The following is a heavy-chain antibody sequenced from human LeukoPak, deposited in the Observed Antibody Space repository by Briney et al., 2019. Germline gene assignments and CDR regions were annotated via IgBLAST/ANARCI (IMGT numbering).Heavy chain of an antibody. CDR3: ARGGYSGSYYRFD. CDR1: GFIFTNYW. CDR2: IDKEGSAA. V-gene: IGHV3-74*01. J-gene: IGHJ4*02. Sequence: GGSLRLSCVSSGFIFTNYWMHWVRQVQGKGPVWVGRIDKEGSAAFYAESVKGRFTISRDNVKSTVYLQMNSLTAEDTAVYHCARGGYSGSYYRFDWGQGTLVTVSS. D-gene: IGHD1-26*01.